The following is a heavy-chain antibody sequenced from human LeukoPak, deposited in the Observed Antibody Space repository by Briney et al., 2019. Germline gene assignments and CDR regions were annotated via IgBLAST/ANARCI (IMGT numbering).Heavy chain of an antibody. CDR2: IKQDGSEK. Sequence: GGSLRLSCTTSGFTFGDFAMSWVRQAPGKGLEWVANIKQDGSEKYYVDSVKGRFTISRDNAKNSLCLQMNSLRAEDTAVYYCARETANPDYYDSSGYSSWGQGTLVTVSS. CDR1: GFTFGDFA. CDR3: ARETANPDYYDSSGYSS. V-gene: IGHV3-7*01. D-gene: IGHD3-22*01. J-gene: IGHJ4*02.